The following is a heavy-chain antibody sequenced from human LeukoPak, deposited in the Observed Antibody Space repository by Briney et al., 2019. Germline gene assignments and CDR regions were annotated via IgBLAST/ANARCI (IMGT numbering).Heavy chain of an antibody. Sequence: GASVKVSCKASGYTFTGYYMHWVRQAPGQGLEWMGWINPNSGGTNYSQGFQGRVTMTRDTSITTAYMELSSLRSDDTAVYYCARADMLGTPFVFAYWGQGTLVTVSS. CDR3: ARADMLGTPFVFAY. D-gene: IGHD1-14*01. CDR2: INPNSGGT. V-gene: IGHV1-2*02. J-gene: IGHJ4*02. CDR1: GYTFTGYY.